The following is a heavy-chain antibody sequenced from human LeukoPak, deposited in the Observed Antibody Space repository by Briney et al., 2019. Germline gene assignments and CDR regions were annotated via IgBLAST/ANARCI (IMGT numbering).Heavy chain of an antibody. V-gene: IGHV3-73*01. CDR3: TRHLIDY. J-gene: IGHJ4*02. CDR2: IRSRTSDYAT. CDR1: GYSFTSYW. Sequence: GESLKISCKGSGYSFTSYWIGWVRQASGKGLEWVGRIRSRTSDYATAYAASVKGRFTISRDDSKNTAFLQMNSLRTEDTAVYYCTRHLIDYWGQGTLVTVSS.